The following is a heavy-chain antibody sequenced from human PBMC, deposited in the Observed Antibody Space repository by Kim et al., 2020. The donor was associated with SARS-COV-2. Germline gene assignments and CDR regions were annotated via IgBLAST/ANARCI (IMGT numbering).Heavy chain of an antibody. V-gene: IGHV3-23*01. CDR3: AKGRGAAASASDY. Sequence: YADSVRGRFTISRDNSKNTLYLQTNRLRAGDTAVYYCAKGRGAAASASDYWGQGTLVTVSS. D-gene: IGHD6-25*01. J-gene: IGHJ4*02.